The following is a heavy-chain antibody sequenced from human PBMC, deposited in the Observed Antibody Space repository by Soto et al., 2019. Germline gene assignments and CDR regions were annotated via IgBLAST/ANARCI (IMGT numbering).Heavy chain of an antibody. CDR3: ARTRWELLSNYYYGMDV. Sequence: GGSMRLSCAASGLSFSISAMSWVRKAPGKGLEWVSAISGSGGSTYYADSVKGRFTSSKDNSKNTLYLQMNSLRAEDTAVYYCARTRWELLSNYYYGMDVWGQGTTVTVSS. V-gene: IGHV3-23*01. CDR1: GLSFSISA. D-gene: IGHD2-15*01. CDR2: ISGSGGST. J-gene: IGHJ6*02.